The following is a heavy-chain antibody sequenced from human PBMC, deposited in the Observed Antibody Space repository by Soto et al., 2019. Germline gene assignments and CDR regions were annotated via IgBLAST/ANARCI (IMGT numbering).Heavy chain of an antibody. D-gene: IGHD3-22*01. CDR2: IYYSGST. V-gene: IGHV4-39*01. J-gene: IGHJ4*02. CDR1: GGSISSSSYY. Sequence: QLQLQESGPGLVKPSETLSLTCTVSGGSISSSSYYWGWIRQPPGKGLEWIGSIYYSGSTYYNPSLKSRVTISVDTSKNQFSLKLSSVTAADTAVYYCARQRGYDSSGFHYYFDFWGQGTLVPVSS. CDR3: ARQRGYDSSGFHYYFDF.